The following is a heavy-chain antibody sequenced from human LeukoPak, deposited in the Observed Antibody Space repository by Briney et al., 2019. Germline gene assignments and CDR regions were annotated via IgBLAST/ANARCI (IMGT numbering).Heavy chain of an antibody. J-gene: IGHJ6*02. D-gene: IGHD6-13*01. CDR2: MNPNSGNT. Sequence: ASVKVSCKASGYTFTSYDINWVRQATGRGLEWMGWMNPNSGNTGYAQKFQGRVTMTRNTSISTAYMELSSLRSEDTAVYYCARAGSSWVDYYYYGMDVWGQGTTVTVSS. V-gene: IGHV1-8*01. CDR3: ARAGSSWVDYYYYGMDV. CDR1: GYTFTSYD.